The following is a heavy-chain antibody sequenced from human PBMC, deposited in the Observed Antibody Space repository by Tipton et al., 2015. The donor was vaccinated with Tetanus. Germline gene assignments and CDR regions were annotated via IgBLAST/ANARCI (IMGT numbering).Heavy chain of an antibody. J-gene: IGHJ6*02. CDR2: THHSGNT. V-gene: IGHV4-59*01. D-gene: IGHD3-10*01. Sequence: GASISSYYWNWIRQVPGKGLEWIGYTHHSGNTNYNPSLKSRVTISVDTSKNQITLTLKSVTAADTALYYCAGDGEKIMTSDRRQRRATNYYYHYGLDVWGQGTTVTVSS. CDR1: GASISSYY. CDR3: AGDGEKIMTSDRRQRRATNYYYHYGLDV.